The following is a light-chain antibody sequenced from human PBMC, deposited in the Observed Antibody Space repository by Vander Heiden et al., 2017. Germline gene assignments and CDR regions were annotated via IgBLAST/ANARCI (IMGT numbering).Light chain of an antibody. J-gene: IGLJ1*01. CDR1: NLGSKR. V-gene: IGLV3-21*02. CDR3: QVWDSSSDHYV. CDR2: DDS. Sequence: SFVLTQPPSVSVAPGQTARITCGGNNLGSKRVHWYQQKPGQAPVVVVYDDSDRPSGSPDRFSGSNSGNTATLTISRVEAGDEADYYCQVWDSSSDHYVFGTGTKVTVL.